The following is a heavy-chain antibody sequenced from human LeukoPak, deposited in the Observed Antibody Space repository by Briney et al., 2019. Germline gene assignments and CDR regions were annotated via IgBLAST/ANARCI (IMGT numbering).Heavy chain of an antibody. CDR2: IYTSGST. J-gene: IGHJ4*02. V-gene: IGHV4-4*07. D-gene: IGHD3-22*01. Sequence: PSETLSLTCTVSGGSISSYYWSWIRQPAGKGLEWIGRIYTSGSTNYNPSLKSRVTMSVDTSKNQFSLKLSSVTAADTAVYYCARVGAWYYYDSSGYFDQYHFDYWGQGTPVTVSS. CDR3: ARVGAWYYYDSSGYFDQYHFDY. CDR1: GGSISSYY.